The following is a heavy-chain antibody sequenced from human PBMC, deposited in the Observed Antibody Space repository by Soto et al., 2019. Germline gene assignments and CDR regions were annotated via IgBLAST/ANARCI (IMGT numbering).Heavy chain of an antibody. J-gene: IGHJ6*02. V-gene: IGHV3-13*01. Sequence: GGSLRLSCAASGFTFSSYDMHWVRQATGKGLEWVSAIGTAGDTYYPGSVKGRFTISRENAKNSLYLQMNSLRAGDTAVYYCARRSWYDYGMDVWGQGTTVTVSS. CDR2: IGTAGDT. CDR1: GFTFSSYD. D-gene: IGHD1-26*01. CDR3: ARRSWYDYGMDV.